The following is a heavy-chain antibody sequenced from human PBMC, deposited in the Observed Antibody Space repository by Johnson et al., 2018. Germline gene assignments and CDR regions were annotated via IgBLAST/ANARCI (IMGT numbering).Heavy chain of an antibody. CDR1: GFTFSVYV. V-gene: IGHV3-30*18. CDR3: AKPRFQEQVVDY. J-gene: IGHJ4*02. CDR2: ISYDGGNT. D-gene: IGHD6-13*01. Sequence: QVQLVQSGGGVVQPGRSLRLSCAASGFTFSVYVMYWVRQAPGKGLEWVAGISYDGGNTYYADSVKGRFTISRDNSKNTLFLQMNNLRPEDTAVYHCAKPRFQEQVVDYWGQGTQVTVSS.